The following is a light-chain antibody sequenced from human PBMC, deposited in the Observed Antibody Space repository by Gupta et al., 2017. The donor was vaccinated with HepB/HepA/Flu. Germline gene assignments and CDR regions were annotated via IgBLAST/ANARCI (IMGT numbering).Light chain of an antibody. CDR2: VNN. CDR3: GTWDNSPTGGRV. Sequence: QSVLTQPPSVSAAPGQKVAISCSGSDSNVGNNFVSWYQQLPGTAPKLVIYVNNNRPSGVPGRFSGSRSGTSATLVITALQTGDEADYYCGTWDNSPTGGRVFGGGTKLTVL. V-gene: IGLV1-51*01. CDR1: DSNVGNNF. J-gene: IGLJ3*02.